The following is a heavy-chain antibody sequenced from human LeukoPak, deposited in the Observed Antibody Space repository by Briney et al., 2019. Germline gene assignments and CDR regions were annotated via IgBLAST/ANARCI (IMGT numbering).Heavy chain of an antibody. CDR3: AKANPYYNLLTGYYGAPDY. CDR2: IRDTGGST. Sequence: GGSLRLSCAASGFTFSSYAMSWVRQAPGKGLEWVSTIRDTGGSTYYADSVKGRFTISRDNSKSTLYLQMNSLRAEDTALYYCAKANPYYNLLTGYYGAPDYWGQGTLVTVSS. J-gene: IGHJ4*02. D-gene: IGHD3-9*01. CDR1: GFTFSSYA. V-gene: IGHV3-23*01.